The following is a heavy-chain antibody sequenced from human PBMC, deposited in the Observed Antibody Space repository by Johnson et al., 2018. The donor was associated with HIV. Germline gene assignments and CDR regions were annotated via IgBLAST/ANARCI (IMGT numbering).Heavy chain of an antibody. Sequence: VQLVESGGGVVRPGGSLRLSCAASGFTFSSYAMSWVRQAPGKGLVWLSFMRGDGSGITYADSVKGRFTISRDNARNTLYLQMNTLRAEDTAVYYCVRENDSFDLWGQGTMVTVSS. CDR3: VRENDSFDL. CDR2: MRGDGSGI. CDR1: GFTFSSYA. V-gene: IGHV3-23*04. J-gene: IGHJ3*01.